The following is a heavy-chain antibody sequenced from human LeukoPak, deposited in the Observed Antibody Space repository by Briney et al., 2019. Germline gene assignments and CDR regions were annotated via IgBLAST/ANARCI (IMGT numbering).Heavy chain of an antibody. CDR1: GASVSTTAYF. D-gene: IGHD5-24*01. V-gene: IGHV4-61*02. CDR2: IYASGNI. Sequence: SSETLSLTCSVSGASVSTTAYFWSWIRQPAGEGLEWIGRIYASGNIHYNPSLKSRVTMSLDTSKNQFSLSMNSVTAADSAVYFCASYREAYDLYPHGLDVWGRGTVVTVS. J-gene: IGHJ3*01. CDR3: ASYREAYDLYPHGLDV.